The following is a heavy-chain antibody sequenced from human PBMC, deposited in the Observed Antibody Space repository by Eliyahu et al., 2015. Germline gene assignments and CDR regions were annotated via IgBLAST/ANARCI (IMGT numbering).Heavy chain of an antibody. CDR3: ARLAVTYGSGSYWYYYYYGMDV. CDR1: GXSFSGXY. V-gene: IGHV4-34*01. CDR2: INHSGST. Sequence: QXQLQQWGAGLLXPSEXLSLTCAVYGXSFSGXYWSWIRQPPGKGLXWIGEINHSGSTNYNPSLKSRVTISVDTSKNQFSLKLSSVTAADTAVYYCARLAVTYGSGSYWYYYYYGMDVWGQGTTVTVSS. J-gene: IGHJ6*02. D-gene: IGHD3-10*01.